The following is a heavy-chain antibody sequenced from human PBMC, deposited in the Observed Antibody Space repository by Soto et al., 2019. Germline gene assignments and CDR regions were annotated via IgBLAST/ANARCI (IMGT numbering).Heavy chain of an antibody. CDR3: AKFHDSGSYFSYYYMDV. D-gene: IGHD3-10*01. CDR1: GFTFSAHA. Sequence: EVQLLESGGGLVQPGGSLRLSCDASGFTFSAHAMGWVRQAPGKGLEWVSTVSGSGGSTVYADSVKGRFTTSRDNSKNTVYVQMNSLRAADTAVYYCAKFHDSGSYFSYYYMDVWGKGTSVTVSS. J-gene: IGHJ6*03. V-gene: IGHV3-23*01. CDR2: VSGSGGST.